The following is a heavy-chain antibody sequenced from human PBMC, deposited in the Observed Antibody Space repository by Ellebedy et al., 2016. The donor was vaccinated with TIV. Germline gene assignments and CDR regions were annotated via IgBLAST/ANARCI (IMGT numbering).Heavy chain of an antibody. Sequence: GGSLRLXXAASGFTFSSYAMSWVRQAPGKGLEWVSAISGSSGKTYYADSVKGRFTISRDNSKNTLYPQMNSLRAEDTAVYYCAKDEGSSGSYYVYYYYMDVWGKGTTVTVSS. J-gene: IGHJ6*03. CDR2: ISGSSGKT. D-gene: IGHD1-26*01. CDR3: AKDEGSSGSYYVYYYYMDV. V-gene: IGHV3-23*01. CDR1: GFTFSSYA.